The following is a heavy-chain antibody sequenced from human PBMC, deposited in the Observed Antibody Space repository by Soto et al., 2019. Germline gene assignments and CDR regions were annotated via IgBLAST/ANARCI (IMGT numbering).Heavy chain of an antibody. J-gene: IGHJ4*02. CDR2: IDQGGLET. Sequence: EVQLVQSGGGLVQPGGSLRLSCEASGFTFSHYWMSWVRQAPGKGLEWVAFIDQGGLETHYADSVKGRLTLSRDNAKNTVLLEMRSLRAEDTAMYYCASTILIRYFDNWGQGTLVTISS. D-gene: IGHD2-8*01. V-gene: IGHV3-7*03. CDR3: ASTILIRYFDN. CDR1: GFTFSHYW.